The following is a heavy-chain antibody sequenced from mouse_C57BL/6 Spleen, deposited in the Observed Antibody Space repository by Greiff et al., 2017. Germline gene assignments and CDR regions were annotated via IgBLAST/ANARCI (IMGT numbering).Heavy chain of an antibody. J-gene: IGHJ4*01. CDR1: GYTFTSYW. V-gene: IGHV1-74*01. CDR2: LHPSDSDT. Sequence: QVQLQQPGAELVKPGASVKVSCKASGYTFTSYWMHWVKQRPGQGLEWIGRLHPSDSDTNYNQKFKGKATLTVDKSSSTAYMQLSSLTSKDAAVYYCAPYDGYYDARDYWGQGTSVTVSS. CDR3: APYDGYYDARDY. D-gene: IGHD2-3*01.